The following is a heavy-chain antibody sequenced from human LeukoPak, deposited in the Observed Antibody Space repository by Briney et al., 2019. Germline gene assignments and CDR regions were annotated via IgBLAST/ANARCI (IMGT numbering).Heavy chain of an antibody. D-gene: IGHD3-22*01. CDR3: ARAPYYYDSSGYYAFDI. J-gene: IGHJ3*02. CDR2: INPNSGGT. Sequence: ASVKVSCKASGYTFTGYYMHWVRQAPGQGLEWMGWINPNSGGTNYAQKFQGRVTMTRDTSISTAYMELRSLRSDDTAVYYCARAPYYYDSSGYYAFDIWGQGTMVTVSS. V-gene: IGHV1-2*02. CDR1: GYTFTGYY.